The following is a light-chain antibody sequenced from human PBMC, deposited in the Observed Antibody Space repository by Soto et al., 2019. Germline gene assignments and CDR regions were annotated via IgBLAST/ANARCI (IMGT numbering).Light chain of an antibody. Sequence: LLMTQSPDTLAVSPGETVTLSCRASQSLSDNLAWYQQKTGQPPRLLIFRASTRASGIPARFSGGGSGTEVTLTISRLQSEEFAVDYCQQYGNWPPWTCGPGTRVEIK. J-gene: IGKJ1*01. CDR2: RAS. CDR3: QQYGNWPPWT. V-gene: IGKV3-15*01. CDR1: QSLSDN.